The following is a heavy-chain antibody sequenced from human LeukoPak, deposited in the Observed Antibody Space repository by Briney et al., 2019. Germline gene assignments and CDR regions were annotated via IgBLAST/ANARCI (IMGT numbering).Heavy chain of an antibody. V-gene: IGHV2-5*02. Sequence: SGPTLVKPTQTLTLTCTFSGFSLSTSGVGVGWIRQPPGKALEWLALIYWDDDKRYSPSLKSRLTITKDTSKNQVVLTMTNMDPVDTATYYCAHATYYYDSSGYYTPLIFDYWGQGTLVTVSS. CDR2: IYWDDDK. J-gene: IGHJ4*02. D-gene: IGHD3-22*01. CDR3: AHATYYYDSSGYYTPLIFDY. CDR1: GFSLSTSGVG.